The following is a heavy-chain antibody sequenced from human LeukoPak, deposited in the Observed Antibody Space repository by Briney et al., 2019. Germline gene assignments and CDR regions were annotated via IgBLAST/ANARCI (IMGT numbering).Heavy chain of an antibody. V-gene: IGHV3-74*01. Sequence: GGSLRLSCEASGFTLNKYWMHWVRQAPGKGLVWVSRITGDGSDIAYADSVKGRFTVYRDDAKNILFLQMTSLRVEDTAIYYCARDAYTTTSNWLDPWGQGTLVTVSS. J-gene: IGHJ5*02. CDR3: ARDAYTTTSNWLDP. D-gene: IGHD4-17*01. CDR2: ITGDGSDI. CDR1: GFTLNKYW.